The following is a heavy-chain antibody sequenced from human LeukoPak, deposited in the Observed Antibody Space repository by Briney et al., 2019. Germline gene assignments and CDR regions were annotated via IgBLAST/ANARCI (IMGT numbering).Heavy chain of an antibody. Sequence: GESLKIPCKGSGYNFNTYWVAWVRQLPGKGLEWMGIIYPGDSDTRYSPSFQGQVTISADKSISTAYLQWSSLKASDTAMYYCARVGQSSSNFDYWGQGTLVTVSS. D-gene: IGHD6-6*01. V-gene: IGHV5-51*01. J-gene: IGHJ4*02. CDR3: ARVGQSSSNFDY. CDR2: IYPGDSDT. CDR1: GYNFNTYW.